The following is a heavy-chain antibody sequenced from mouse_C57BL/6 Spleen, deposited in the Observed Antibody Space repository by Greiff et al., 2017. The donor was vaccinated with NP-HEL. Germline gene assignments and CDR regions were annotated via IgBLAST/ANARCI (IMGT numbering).Heavy chain of an antibody. CDR3: TKGHYYGSSLYWYFDV. J-gene: IGHJ1*03. CDR2: IDPEDGDT. D-gene: IGHD1-1*01. V-gene: IGHV14-1*01. Sequence: EVHLVESGAELVRPGASVKLSCTASGFNIKDYYMHWVKQRPEQGLEWIGRIDPEDGDTEYAPKFQGKATMTADTSSNTAYLQLSSLTSEDTAVYYCTKGHYYGSSLYWYFDVWGTGTTVTVSS. CDR1: GFNIKDYY.